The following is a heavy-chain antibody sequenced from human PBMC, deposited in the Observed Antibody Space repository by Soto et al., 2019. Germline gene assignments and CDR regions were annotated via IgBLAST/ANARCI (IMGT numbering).Heavy chain of an antibody. V-gene: IGHV1-69*01. J-gene: IGHJ4*02. D-gene: IGHD3-16*01. CDR3: AREVWGLGGDYLDS. Sequence: QVHVVQSGAEVKQPGSSVKVTCKAFGGTFNSFGINWVRQAPGQGLEWMGGIIPVFGTTKYAQKFRDRVTLVADGSTSTSYMELSSLTSDDTAVYDCAREVWGLGGDYLDSWGQGTLVTVSS. CDR2: IIPVFGTT. CDR1: GGTFNSFG.